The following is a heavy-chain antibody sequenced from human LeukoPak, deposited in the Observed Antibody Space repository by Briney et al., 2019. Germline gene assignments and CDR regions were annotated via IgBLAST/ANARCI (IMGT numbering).Heavy chain of an antibody. CDR1: GFTFSSYA. CDR2: ISGSGGST. Sequence: GSLRLSCAASGFTFSSYAMSWVRQAPGKGLEWVSAISGSGGSTYYADSVKGRFIISRDNSKNTLYLQMNSLRAEDTAVYYCAKVYWFGGYMDVWGKGTTVAVSS. J-gene: IGHJ6*03. CDR3: AKVYWFGGYMDV. D-gene: IGHD3-10*01. V-gene: IGHV3-23*01.